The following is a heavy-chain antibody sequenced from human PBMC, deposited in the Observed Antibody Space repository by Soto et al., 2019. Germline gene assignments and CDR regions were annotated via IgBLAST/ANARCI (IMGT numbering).Heavy chain of an antibody. D-gene: IGHD3-22*01. CDR1: GFTFSSHW. Sequence: GGSLRLSCAASGFTFSSHWMSWVRQAPGKGLEWVANIKPDGSEKWYVDSVKGRFTISRDNAKNSLYLQMNSLRAEDTAVYYCARGDDYDSSGPFSDAFDSWGQGTMVTFSS. J-gene: IGHJ3*02. CDR2: IKPDGSEK. V-gene: IGHV3-7*04. CDR3: ARGDDYDSSGPFSDAFDS.